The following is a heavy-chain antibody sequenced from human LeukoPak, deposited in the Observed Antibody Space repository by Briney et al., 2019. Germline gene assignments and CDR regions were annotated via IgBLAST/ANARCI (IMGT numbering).Heavy chain of an antibody. J-gene: IGHJ2*01. CDR1: GGSISSYY. D-gene: IGHD3-22*01. CDR2: IYYSGST. V-gene: IGHV4-59*01. CDR3: ARGGRVVVIPPNL. Sequence: PSETLSLTCTVSGGSISSYYWSWIRQPPGKGLEWIGYIYYSGSTNYNPSLKSRVTISVDTSKNQFSLKLISVTAADTAVYYCARGGRVVVIPPNLWGRGTLVTVSS.